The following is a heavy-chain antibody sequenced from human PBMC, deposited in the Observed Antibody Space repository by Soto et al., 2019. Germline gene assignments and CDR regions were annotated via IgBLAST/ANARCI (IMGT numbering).Heavy chain of an antibody. CDR1: GFTFSNYK. J-gene: IGHJ4*02. CDR2: VSSTSGYI. D-gene: IGHD5-18*01. V-gene: IGHV3-21*01. Sequence: PGGSLRLSCAVFGFTFSNYKMSGVRQAPGKGLEWVSSVSSTSGYIYYGDSVKGRFTISRDNAKNSLYLQMNSLRAEDTAVYYCARANVDTSVVNEYYFDYWGQGTLVTVSS. CDR3: ARANVDTSVVNEYYFDY.